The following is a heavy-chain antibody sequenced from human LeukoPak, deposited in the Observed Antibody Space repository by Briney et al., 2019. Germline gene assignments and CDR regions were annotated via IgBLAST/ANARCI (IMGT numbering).Heavy chain of an antibody. CDR1: GGSISSSSYY. Sequence: SETLSLTCTVSGGSISSSSYYWGWIRQPPGKGLEWIGSIHYSGSTYYNPSLKSRVTISVDTSKNHFSLKLSSVTAADTAVYYCATWITMIVVVTSYWGQGTLVTVSS. CDR2: IHYSGST. D-gene: IGHD3-22*01. J-gene: IGHJ4*02. V-gene: IGHV4-39*01. CDR3: ATWITMIVVVTSY.